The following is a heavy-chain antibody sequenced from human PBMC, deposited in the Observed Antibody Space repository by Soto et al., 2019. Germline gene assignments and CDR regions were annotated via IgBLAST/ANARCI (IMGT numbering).Heavy chain of an antibody. J-gene: IGHJ6*03. D-gene: IGHD6-13*01. V-gene: IGHV1-8*01. Sequence: QVQLVQSGAEVKKPGASVKVSCNASGYTFTSYDINWVRQATGQGLEWMGWMNPNSGNTGYAQKFQGRVTMTRNTSISTAYMELSSLRSEDSAVYYCARGPGSWYYYYMDVWGKGTTVTVSS. CDR1: GYTFTSYD. CDR3: ARGPGSWYYYYMDV. CDR2: MNPNSGNT.